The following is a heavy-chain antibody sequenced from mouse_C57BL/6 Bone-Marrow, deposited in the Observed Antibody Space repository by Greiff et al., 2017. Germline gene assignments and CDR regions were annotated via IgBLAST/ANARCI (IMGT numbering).Heavy chain of an antibody. V-gene: IGHV14-4*01. J-gene: IGHJ2*01. D-gene: IGHD2-3*01. CDR3: SSFDGNYFDF. Sequence: VPLQQPGAELVRPGASVKLSCTASGFNIKDDYIHWVKQRPEQGLEWIGWIDPEIGDTEYASKFHGKATITSDTSSNTAYLQLSSLTSEDTAVYYCSSFDGNYFDFWGQGTPLTVAS. CDR1: GFNIKDDY. CDR2: IDPEIGDT.